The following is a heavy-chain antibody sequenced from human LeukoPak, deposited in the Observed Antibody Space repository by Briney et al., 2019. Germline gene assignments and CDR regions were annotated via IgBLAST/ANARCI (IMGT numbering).Heavy chain of an antibody. CDR3: ARHMYSGRYYGTDF. J-gene: IGHJ4*02. CDR2: IYDSGNT. D-gene: IGHD1-26*01. Sequence: SETLSLICTVSGGSINSYYWSRIRQPPGKGLEWIGYIYDSGNTDYNPSLKSRVTISVDTSKNQFSLKLSSVPAADTAVYYCARHMYSGRYYGTDFWGQGTLVTVSS. V-gene: IGHV4-59*08. CDR1: GGSINSYY.